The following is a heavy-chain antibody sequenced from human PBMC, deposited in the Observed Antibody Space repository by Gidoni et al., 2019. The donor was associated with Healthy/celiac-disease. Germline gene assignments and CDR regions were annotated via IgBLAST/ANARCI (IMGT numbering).Heavy chain of an antibody. CDR3: AKDRGTVTTYFDY. Sequence: MSWVRQAPGKGLEWVSAISGSGGSTYYADAVKGRFTISRENSKNTLYLQMNSLRAEDTAVYYCAKDRGTVTTYFDYWGQGTLVTVSS. D-gene: IGHD4-17*01. V-gene: IGHV3-23*01. J-gene: IGHJ4*02. CDR2: ISGSGGST.